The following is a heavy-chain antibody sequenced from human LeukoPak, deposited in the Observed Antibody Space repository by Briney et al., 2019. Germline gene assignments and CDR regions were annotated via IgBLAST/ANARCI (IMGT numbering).Heavy chain of an antibody. CDR3: TRGTVPGLATTYGTYFDS. V-gene: IGHV3-30*04. Sequence: GGSLRLSCAASGITFSRSAMHWVRQAPGKGLEWVAIISYDGTNKYYLDSVKGRFTISKDNSKNTLYLQMDSLRAEDTAVYYCTRGTVPGLATTYGTYFDSWGQGTLVTVSS. CDR2: ISYDGTNK. CDR1: GITFSRSA. J-gene: IGHJ4*02. D-gene: IGHD5-12*01.